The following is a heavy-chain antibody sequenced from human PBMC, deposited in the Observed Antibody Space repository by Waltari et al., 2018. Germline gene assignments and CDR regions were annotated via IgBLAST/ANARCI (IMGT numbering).Heavy chain of an antibody. CDR2: IYYSGST. CDR1: GGSISSSRYS. J-gene: IGHJ2*01. CDR3: ARDKELRFLEWLRYFDL. D-gene: IGHD3-3*01. V-gene: IGHV4-39*02. Sequence: QLQLQESGPGLVKPSEPLSLTCTVPGGSISSSRYSWGWIRQPPRKGLEWIGSIYYSGSTYYNPSLKSRVTISVDTSKNQFSLKLSSVTAADTAVYYCARDKELRFLEWLRYFDLWGRGTLVTVSS.